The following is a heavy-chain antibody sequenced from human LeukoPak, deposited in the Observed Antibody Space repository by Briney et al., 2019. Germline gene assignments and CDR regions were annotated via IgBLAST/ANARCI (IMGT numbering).Heavy chain of an antibody. CDR1: GGSISSGGYY. D-gene: IGHD1-20*01. CDR3: ARQYNSGYEGLDAFDI. V-gene: IGHV4-30-2*01. Sequence: SETLSLTCTVSGGSISSGGYYWSWIRQPPGKGLEWIGYIYHSGSTYYNPSLKSRVTISVDRSKNQFSLKLSSVTAADTAVYCCARQYNSGYEGLDAFDIWGQGTMVTVSS. CDR2: IYHSGST. J-gene: IGHJ3*02.